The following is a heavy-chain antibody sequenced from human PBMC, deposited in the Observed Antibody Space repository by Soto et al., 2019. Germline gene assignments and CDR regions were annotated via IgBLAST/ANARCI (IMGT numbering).Heavy chain of an antibody. CDR3: ARDRDSSYFPPPYYFDS. V-gene: IGHV3-30*04. Sequence: QVQLVESGGGVVQPGRSLRLSCAASAFTFRSYTMHWVRQAPGKGLEWLATISYDGSKTNYADSVRGRFTISRDNSKSTLLLQMDSLRPEDTAVYSCARDRDSSYFPPPYYFDSWGQGTLVTVSS. CDR2: ISYDGSKT. CDR1: AFTFRSYT. J-gene: IGHJ4*02. D-gene: IGHD4-4*01.